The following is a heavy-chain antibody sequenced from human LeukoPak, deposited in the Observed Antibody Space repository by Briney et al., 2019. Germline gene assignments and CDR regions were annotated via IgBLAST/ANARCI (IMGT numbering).Heavy chain of an antibody. CDR2: ISFDGHNK. Sequence: GRSLRLSCAASGFAFSSHALHWVRQAPGKGLEWVAVISFDGHNKYYSDSVKGRFTISRDNSQTAVYLQMNSLRIEDTAVHYCARGGPVIFQLDHWGQGILVTVSS. D-gene: IGHD3-10*01. J-gene: IGHJ4*02. CDR3: ARGGPVIFQLDH. CDR1: GFAFSSHA. V-gene: IGHV3-30-3*01.